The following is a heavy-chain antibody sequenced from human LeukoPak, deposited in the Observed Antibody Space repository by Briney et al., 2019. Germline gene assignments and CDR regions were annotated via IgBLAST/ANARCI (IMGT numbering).Heavy chain of an antibody. Sequence: KPSGTLSLTCAVSGGTISSSNWWSWVRQPPGKGLEWIGEMYPSGSTNYNPSLKSRVTISIDKSKNQFSLKLTSVTAADTAMYYCAKSGGYGLIDYWGQGTLVTVSS. J-gene: IGHJ4*02. CDR3: AKSGGYGLIDY. CDR1: GGTISSSNW. V-gene: IGHV4-4*02. D-gene: IGHD1-26*01. CDR2: MYPSGST.